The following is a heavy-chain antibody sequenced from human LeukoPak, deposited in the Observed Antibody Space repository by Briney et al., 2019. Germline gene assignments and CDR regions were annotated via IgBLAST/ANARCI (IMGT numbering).Heavy chain of an antibody. D-gene: IGHD3-22*01. J-gene: IGHJ4*02. V-gene: IGHV4-39*01. CDR1: GGSISSSSYY. CDR3: ARGRGYYDSSGYYYAFDY. Sequence: SETLSLTCTVSGGSISSSSYYWGWIRQPPGKGLEWIVSIYYSGSTYYNPSLKSRVTISVDTSKNQFSLKLSSVTAADTAVYYCARGRGYYDSSGYYYAFDYWGQGTLVTVSS. CDR2: IYYSGST.